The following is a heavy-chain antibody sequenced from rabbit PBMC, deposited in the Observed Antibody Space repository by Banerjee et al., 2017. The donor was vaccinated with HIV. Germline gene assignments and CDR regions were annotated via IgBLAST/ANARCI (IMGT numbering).Heavy chain of an antibody. Sequence: QSLEESGGDLVKPEGSLTLTCTASGFSLSSSYYMCWVRQAPGKGLEWIACIYGGGSGSTYYASWAKGRFTISKASSTTVTLQMTSLTAADTATYFCVRETETYAGGAGYGYYFDLWGQGTLVTVS. V-gene: IGHV1S40*01. CDR3: VRETETYAGGAGYGYYFDL. CDR1: GFSLSSSYY. D-gene: IGHD6-1*01. CDR2: IYGGGSGST. J-gene: IGHJ4*01.